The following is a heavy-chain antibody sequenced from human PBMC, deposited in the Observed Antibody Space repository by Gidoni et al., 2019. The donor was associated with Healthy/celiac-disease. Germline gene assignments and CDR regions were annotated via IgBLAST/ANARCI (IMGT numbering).Heavy chain of an antibody. J-gene: IGHJ4*02. Sequence: QVQLQESGPGLVKPSETLSLTCPVSGGSVSSGSYYWSWIRQPPGKGLEWIGYIYYSGSTNYNPSLKSRVTISVDTSKNQFSLKLSSVTAADTAVYYCAGGYSNYRVPTEGYWGQGTLVTVSS. D-gene: IGHD4-4*01. V-gene: IGHV4-61*01. CDR2: IYYSGST. CDR3: AGGYSNYRVPTEGY. CDR1: GGSVSSGSYY.